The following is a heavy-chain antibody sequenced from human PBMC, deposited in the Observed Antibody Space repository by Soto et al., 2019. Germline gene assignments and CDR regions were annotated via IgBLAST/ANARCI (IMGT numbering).Heavy chain of an antibody. Sequence: EVQLVESGGGLVQPGGSLKLSCAASGFTFSGSAMHWVRQAPGKGLEWVGRIKSKTDGGTTDYAAPVKGRFTISRDDSKNTLYLQMNSLKTEDTAVYYCTTSREYSYGIWGQGTLVTVSS. D-gene: IGHD5-18*01. J-gene: IGHJ4*02. CDR1: GFTFSGSA. CDR2: IKSKTDGGTT. V-gene: IGHV3-15*01. CDR3: TTSREYSYGI.